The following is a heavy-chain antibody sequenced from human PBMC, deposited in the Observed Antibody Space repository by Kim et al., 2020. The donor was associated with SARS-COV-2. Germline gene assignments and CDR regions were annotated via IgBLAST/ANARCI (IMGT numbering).Heavy chain of an antibody. Sequence: SETLSLTCTVSGGSISRGGYSWNWIRQVPGKGLEWIGYIYDSGRTLYNPSLHSRVTISIDTPNNQFSLRLTSVTAADTAIYYCARDYWSETPNVFYFYMDVWGRGTTVIVSS. D-gene: IGHD1-1*01. J-gene: IGHJ6*03. CDR2: IYDSGRT. V-gene: IGHV4-31*03. CDR3: ARDYWSETPNVFYFYMDV. CDR1: GGSISRGGYS.